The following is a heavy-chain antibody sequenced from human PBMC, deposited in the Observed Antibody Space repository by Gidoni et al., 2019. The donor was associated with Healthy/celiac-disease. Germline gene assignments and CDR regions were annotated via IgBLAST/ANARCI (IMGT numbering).Heavy chain of an antibody. CDR2: ISYRGST. D-gene: IGHD4-17*01. V-gene: IGHV4-30-4*01. CDR3: ARDATVTPLGNYYMDV. Sequence: QVQLQESGPGLVKPSQTLSLTRTVSGGSISSGDYYWSWIRQPPGKGLEWIGYISYRGSTYYNPSLKSRVTISVDTSKSQFSLKLSSVTAADTAVYYCARDATVTPLGNYYMDVWGKGTTVTVSS. J-gene: IGHJ6*03. CDR1: GGSISSGDYY.